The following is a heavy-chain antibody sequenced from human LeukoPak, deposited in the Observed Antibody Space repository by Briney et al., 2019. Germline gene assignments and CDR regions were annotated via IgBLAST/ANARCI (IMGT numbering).Heavy chain of an antibody. V-gene: IGHV3-48*01. CDR3: ASKAVRGGYFDY. CDR2: MSSTSTTI. CDR1: GFIFGDYN. Sequence: PGGSLRLSCAASGFIFGDYNMNWVRQVPGKGLEWISYMSSTSTTIFYADSVKGRFTISRDNAKNTLYLQMNSLRAEDTAVYYCASKAVRGGYFDYWGQGTLVTVSS. J-gene: IGHJ4*02. D-gene: IGHD3-10*01.